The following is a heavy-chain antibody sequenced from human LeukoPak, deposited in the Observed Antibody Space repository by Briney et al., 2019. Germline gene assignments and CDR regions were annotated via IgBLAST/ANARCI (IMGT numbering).Heavy chain of an antibody. CDR1: GYIFTNYY. D-gene: IGHD3-10*01. J-gene: IGHJ4*02. V-gene: IGHV1-46*01. Sequence: GASVKVSCKASGYIFTNYYMHWVRQAPGQGLEWMGTINPSGGSTTYAQKFQGGVTMARDTSTSTVYMELSSLSSEDTAVYYCARDHGSAYYRAPRHWGQGTLVTVSS. CDR2: INPSGGST. CDR3: ARDHGSAYYRAPRH.